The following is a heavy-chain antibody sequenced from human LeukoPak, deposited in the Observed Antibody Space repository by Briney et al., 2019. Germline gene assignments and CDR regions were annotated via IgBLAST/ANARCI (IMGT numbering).Heavy chain of an antibody. J-gene: IGHJ4*02. D-gene: IGHD2-2*01. CDR1: GGSISRYY. CDR2: VYYSGST. V-gene: IGHV4-59*01. CDR3: ARSLEYCSSTGCYWGDFDY. Sequence: PSETLSLTCTVSGGSISRYYWSWIRQPSGKGLEWIGYVYYSGSTKYNPSLKSRVTISVDTSKNQISLRLSSVTAADTAVHYCARSLEYCSSTGCYWGDFDYWGQGTLVTVSS.